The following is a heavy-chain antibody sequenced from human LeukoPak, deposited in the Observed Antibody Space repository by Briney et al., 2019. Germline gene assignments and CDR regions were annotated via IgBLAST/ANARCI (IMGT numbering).Heavy chain of an antibody. CDR3: ARSAGTTEGPDY. D-gene: IGHD1-1*01. V-gene: IGHV3-48*03. J-gene: IGHJ4*02. CDR2: ISSSGSTI. CDR1: GFTFSSYE. Sequence: SGGSLRLSCAASGFTFSSYEMNWVRQAPGKGLEWVSYISSSGSTIYYADSVKGRFTISRDNAKNSLYLQMNSLRAEDTAVYYCARSAGTTEGPDYWGQGTLVTVSS.